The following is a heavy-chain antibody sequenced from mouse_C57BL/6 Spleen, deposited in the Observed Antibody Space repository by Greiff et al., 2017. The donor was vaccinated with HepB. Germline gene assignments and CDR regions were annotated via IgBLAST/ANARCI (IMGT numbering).Heavy chain of an antibody. CDR1: GYTFTSYW. CDR3: ASLTGTSFDY. Sequence: QVQLQQPGAELVKPGASVKLSCKASGYTFTSYWMHWVKQRPGQGLEWIGMIHPNSGSTNYNEKFKSKATLTVDKSSSTAYMQISSLTSEDSAVYYCASLTGTSFDYWGQGTTLTVSS. J-gene: IGHJ2*01. D-gene: IGHD4-1*01. V-gene: IGHV1-64*01. CDR2: IHPNSGST.